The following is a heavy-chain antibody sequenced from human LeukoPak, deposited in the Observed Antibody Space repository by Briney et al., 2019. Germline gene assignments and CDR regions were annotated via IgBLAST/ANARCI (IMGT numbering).Heavy chain of an antibody. Sequence: ASVTVSCKASGYTFTSYDINWVRQATGQGLEWMGWMNPNSGNTGYAQKFQGRVTMTRNTSISTAYMELSSLRSEDTAVYYCARASYSGSYPDYWGQGTLVTVSS. V-gene: IGHV1-8*01. J-gene: IGHJ4*02. CDR2: MNPNSGNT. CDR3: ARASYSGSYPDY. D-gene: IGHD1-26*01. CDR1: GYTFTSYD.